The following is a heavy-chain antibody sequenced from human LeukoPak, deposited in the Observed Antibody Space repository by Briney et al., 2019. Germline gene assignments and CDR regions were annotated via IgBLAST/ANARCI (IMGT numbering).Heavy chain of an antibody. CDR2: INPNIGVT. D-gene: IGHD5-12*01. V-gene: IGHV1-2*02. CDR1: GYTFTGYY. Sequence: ASVKVSCKASGYTFTGYYIHWVRQAPGQGLEWMGWINPNIGVTNYAQKFQGRVTMTRDTSIGTAYMELSRLTSDDTAIYYCARGTFLGGYNWESLDYWGQGTLVTVSS. J-gene: IGHJ4*02. CDR3: ARGTFLGGYNWESLDY.